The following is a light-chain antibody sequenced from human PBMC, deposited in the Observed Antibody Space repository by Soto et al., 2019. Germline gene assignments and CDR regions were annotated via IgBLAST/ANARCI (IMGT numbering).Light chain of an antibody. CDR3: SSFTTSNTLGV. Sequence: SVLTQPASVSGPPGQSITISCTGTNSDIGGYNYVSWYQQHPGKAPKLIIYEVDNRPSGVSNRFSGSKSGNTASLTISGLQAEDEADYYCSSFTTSNTLGVFGTGTKVTV. V-gene: IGLV2-14*01. CDR1: NSDIGGYNY. J-gene: IGLJ1*01. CDR2: EVD.